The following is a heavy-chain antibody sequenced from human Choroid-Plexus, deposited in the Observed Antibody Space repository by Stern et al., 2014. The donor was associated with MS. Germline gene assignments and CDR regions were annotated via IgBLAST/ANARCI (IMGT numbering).Heavy chain of an antibody. J-gene: IGHJ5*02. CDR2: VSYDGSNK. CDR1: GFTFGSCA. D-gene: IGHD2/OR15-2a*01. Sequence: VQLVESGGGVVQPGRTLRLSCVASGFTFGSCAMHWFRQAPGKGLEWGAGVSYDGSNKYYADSVKGRLTISRDNSQNTLYMQMSSLRPEDTAVYYCAKDRQYLTYFFDHWGQGSLVTVSS. CDR3: AKDRQYLTYFFDH. V-gene: IGHV3-30*18.